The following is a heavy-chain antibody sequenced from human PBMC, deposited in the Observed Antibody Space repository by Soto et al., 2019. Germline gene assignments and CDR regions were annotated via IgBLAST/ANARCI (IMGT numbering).Heavy chain of an antibody. CDR3: ARVSTVRGVLAYYYYYMDV. J-gene: IGHJ6*03. CDR1: GFTFTSYS. CDR2: ISSSSTTI. Sequence: GGSLRLSCAASGFTFTSYSMKWVRQAPEKGLDWVSYISSSSTTIYYADSVKGRFTISRDNAKNSPYLQMNSLRAEDTAVYYCARVSTVRGVLAYYYYYMDVWGKGTTVTVS. V-gene: IGHV3-48*01. D-gene: IGHD3-10*01.